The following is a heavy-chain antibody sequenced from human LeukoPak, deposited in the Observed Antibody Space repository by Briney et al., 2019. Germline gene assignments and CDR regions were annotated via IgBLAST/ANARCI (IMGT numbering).Heavy chain of an antibody. CDR1: GFTFSTSW. V-gene: IGHV3-7*01. J-gene: IGHJ3*02. CDR2: INEDGSAK. CDR3: ARSRPSSHIVVVVGASRVAFDI. Sequence: GGSLRLSCAASGFTFSTSWMSWVRQGPGKGLEWVANINEDGSAKYYVDSVKGRFTISRDNAKNSLYLQMNSLRAEDTAVYYCARSRPSSHIVVVVGASRVAFDIWGQGTMVTVSS. D-gene: IGHD2-21*01.